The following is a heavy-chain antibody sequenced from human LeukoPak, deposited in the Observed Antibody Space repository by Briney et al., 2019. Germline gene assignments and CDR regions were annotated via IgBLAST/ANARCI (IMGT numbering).Heavy chain of an antibody. V-gene: IGHV1-2*02. J-gene: IGHJ4*02. CDR1: EYTFTDYF. D-gene: IGHD3-9*01. CDR3: AAARLTGYHFAIY. CDR2: INPSSGGT. Sequence: ASVKVSCKASEYTFTDYFMHWVRQAPGQGLEWVGWINPSSGGTNFAQKFQGRVTLTRDTSISSAYMELSRVRSDDTAVYYCAAARLTGYHFAIYWGQGTLVTVSS.